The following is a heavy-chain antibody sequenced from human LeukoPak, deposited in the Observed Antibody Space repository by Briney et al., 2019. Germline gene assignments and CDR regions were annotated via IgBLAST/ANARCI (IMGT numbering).Heavy chain of an antibody. CDR3: ARGRGGNTVVTPAFDY. D-gene: IGHD4-23*01. CDR1: GGSISSYY. Sequence: SETLSLTCTVSGGSISSYYWSWIRQPPGKGLEWIGYIYYSGSTNYNPSLKSRVTISVDTSKNQFSLKLSSVTAADTAVYYCARGRGGNTVVTPAFDYWGQGTLVTVSS. V-gene: IGHV4-59*01. CDR2: IYYSGST. J-gene: IGHJ4*02.